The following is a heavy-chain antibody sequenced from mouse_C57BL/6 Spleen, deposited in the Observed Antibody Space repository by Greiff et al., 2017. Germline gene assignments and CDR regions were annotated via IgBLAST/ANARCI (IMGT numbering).Heavy chain of an antibody. J-gene: IGHJ4*01. CDR2: IYPGSGNT. CDR1: GYSFTSYY. CDR3: ARREGRGVMDY. D-gene: IGHD3-3*01. V-gene: IGHV1-66*01. Sequence: QVHVKQSGPELVKPGASVKISCKASGYSFTSYYIHWVKQRPGQGLEWIGWIYPGSGNTKYNEKFKGKATLTADTSSSTAYMQLSSLTSEDSAVYYCARREGRGVMDYWGQGTSVTVSS.